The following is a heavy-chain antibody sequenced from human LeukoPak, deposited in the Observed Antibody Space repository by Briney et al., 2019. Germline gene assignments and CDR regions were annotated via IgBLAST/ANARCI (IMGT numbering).Heavy chain of an antibody. D-gene: IGHD6-19*01. CDR3: ARRDTSGWGT. V-gene: IGHV5-10-1*01. CDR1: GYRFTNYW. CDR2: ISPSDSYT. J-gene: IGHJ5*02. Sequence: GESLRISCKGSGYRFTNYWISWVRQMRGKGLEWMGRISPSDSYTNYSPSFQGHITISADKSIRTAYLHWSNLKASDTAMYYCARRDTSGWGTWGQGTLVAVSS.